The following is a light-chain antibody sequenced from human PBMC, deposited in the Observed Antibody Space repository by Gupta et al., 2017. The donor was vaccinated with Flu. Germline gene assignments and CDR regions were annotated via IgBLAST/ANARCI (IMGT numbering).Light chain of an antibody. CDR1: KNINKY. CDR2: AAS. CDR3: QQSYSTPFT. V-gene: IGKV1-39*01. Sequence: DIQMTQSPSSLSASVGDSVTITCRASKNINKYVCWFQQTPGKAPKLLIYAASILQGGVPSRFTGGGSGTDFTLTINSLQPEDFATYYCQQSYSTPFTFGQGTKVDIK. J-gene: IGKJ2*01.